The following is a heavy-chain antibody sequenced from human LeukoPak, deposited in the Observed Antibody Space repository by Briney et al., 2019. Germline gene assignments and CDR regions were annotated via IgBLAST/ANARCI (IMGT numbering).Heavy chain of an antibody. CDR2: ISSGTGSYI. Sequence: GGSLRLSCVAAGVSFISDNMNKGTQAPGKGLEWVSTISSGTGSYIYYADSVRGRFTISRDNAKNSLYLQMNSLRAEDTAVDYCARCCGLFGSSGYWGQGTLVTVSS. CDR3: ARCCGLFGSSGY. D-gene: IGHD6-6*01. CDR1: GVSFISDN. J-gene: IGHJ4*02. V-gene: IGHV3-21*01.